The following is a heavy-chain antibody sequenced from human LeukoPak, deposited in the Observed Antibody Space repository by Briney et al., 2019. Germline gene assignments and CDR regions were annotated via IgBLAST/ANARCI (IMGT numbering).Heavy chain of an antibody. Sequence: QPGRSLRLSRPPSGSTSDDSAMHSARQAPGKGMEWVSGIRWNSGSVGYADSVKGRFTISRDNSKNTLYLQMNSLRAEDTAVYYCARDSLHGYTPDYYYYYGMDVWGQGTTVTVSS. D-gene: IGHD5-24*01. V-gene: IGHV3-9*02. CDR3: ARDSLHGYTPDYYYYYGMDV. CDR2: IRWNSGSV. CDR1: GSTSDDSA. J-gene: IGHJ6*02.